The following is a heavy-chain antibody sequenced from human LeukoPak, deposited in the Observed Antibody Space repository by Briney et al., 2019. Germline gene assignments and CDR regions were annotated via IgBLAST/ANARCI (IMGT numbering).Heavy chain of an antibody. D-gene: IGHD3-10*01. CDR3: ARDPVDYYGSGSSEPFDY. J-gene: IGHJ4*02. CDR1: GYTFTGYY. CDR2: INPNSGGT. Sequence: ASVKVSCKASGYTFTGYYMHWVRQAPGQGLEWMGWINPNSGGTNYAQKFQGRVTMTRDTSISTAYMELSRLGSDDTAVYYCARDPVDYYGSGSSEPFDYWGQGTLVTVSS. V-gene: IGHV1-2*02.